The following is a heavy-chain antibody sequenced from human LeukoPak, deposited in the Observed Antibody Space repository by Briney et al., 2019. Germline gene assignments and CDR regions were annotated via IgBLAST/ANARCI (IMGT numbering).Heavy chain of an antibody. J-gene: IGHJ4*02. V-gene: IGHV1-46*01. D-gene: IGHD3-22*01. CDR3: ARAYYYDSSGYSNFDY. CDR2: INPSGGST. CDR1: GYTFTSYY. Sequence: ASVKVSCKASGYTFTSYYMHWVRQAPGQGLEWMGIINPSGGSTSYAQKFQGRVTMTRDMSTSTVYMELSSLRSEGTAVYYCARAYYYDSSGYSNFDYWGQGTLVTVSS.